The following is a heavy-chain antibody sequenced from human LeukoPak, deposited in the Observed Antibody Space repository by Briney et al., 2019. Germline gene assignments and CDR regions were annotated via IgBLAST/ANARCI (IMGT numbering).Heavy chain of an antibody. V-gene: IGHV4-59*01. J-gene: IGHJ4*02. CDR1: EDSISDYY. CDR2: FHNRGTS. D-gene: IGHD3-16*01. CDR3: TRGAGWLIDY. Sequence: SETLSLTCTVSEDSISDYYRGWVRQPPGKGLEWIGYFHNRGTSTYNPSLKSRVTISADTSKHQFSLTLNSLTTADTAVYYCTRGAGWLIDYWGPGILVTVSS.